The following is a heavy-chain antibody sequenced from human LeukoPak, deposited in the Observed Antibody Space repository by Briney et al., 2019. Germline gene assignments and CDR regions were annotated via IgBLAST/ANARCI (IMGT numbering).Heavy chain of an antibody. Sequence: SQTLSLTCTVSGGSISSGDYYWSWIRQPPGKGLEWIGYIYYSGSTYYNPSLKSRVTISVDTSKNQFSLKLSSVTAADTAVYYCARDVIKFLALDVWGKGTTVTVSS. V-gene: IGHV4-30-4*08. J-gene: IGHJ6*04. D-gene: IGHD3-3*01. CDR1: GGSISSGDYY. CDR2: IYYSGST. CDR3: ARDVIKFLALDV.